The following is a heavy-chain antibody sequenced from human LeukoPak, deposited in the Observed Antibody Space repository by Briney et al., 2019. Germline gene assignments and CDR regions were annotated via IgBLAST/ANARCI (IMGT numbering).Heavy chain of an antibody. Sequence: SVKVSCKASGGTFSSYAISWVRQAPGQGLEWMGRIIPILGIANYAQKFQGRVTITADKSTSTAYMELSSLRSEDTAVYYCANAALPNYGDALYYYYYGMDVWGQGTTVTVSS. CDR2: IIPILGIA. J-gene: IGHJ6*02. V-gene: IGHV1-69*04. CDR1: GGTFSSYA. CDR3: ANAALPNYGDALYYYYYGMDV. D-gene: IGHD4-17*01.